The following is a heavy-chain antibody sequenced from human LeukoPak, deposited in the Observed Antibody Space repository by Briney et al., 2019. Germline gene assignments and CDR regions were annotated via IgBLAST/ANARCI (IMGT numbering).Heavy chain of an antibody. CDR2: IWYDGSNK. J-gene: IGHJ5*02. V-gene: IGHV3-33*01. CDR3: AREGKLYLNSFDP. CDR1: GFTFSSYG. Sequence: GGSLRLSCAASGFTFSSYGMHWVRQAPGKGLEWVAVIWYDGSNKYYADSVKGRFTISRDNSKNTLYLQMNSLRAEDTAVYYCAREGKLYLNSFDPWGQGTLVTVSS. D-gene: IGHD2-2*02.